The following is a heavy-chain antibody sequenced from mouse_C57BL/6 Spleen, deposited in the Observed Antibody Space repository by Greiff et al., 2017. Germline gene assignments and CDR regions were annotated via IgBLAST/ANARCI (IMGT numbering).Heavy chain of an antibody. CDR1: GYTFTSYW. Sequence: QVQLQQPGAELVKPGASVKLSCKASGYTFTSYWMHWVKQRPGQGLEWIGMIHPNSGSTNYNEKFKSKATLTVDKSSSTAYMQLSSLTSEDSAVYSCARSGFYYDYDGGYFDYWGQGTTLTVSS. D-gene: IGHD2-4*01. J-gene: IGHJ2*01. V-gene: IGHV1-64*01. CDR2: IHPNSGST. CDR3: ARSGFYYDYDGGYFDY.